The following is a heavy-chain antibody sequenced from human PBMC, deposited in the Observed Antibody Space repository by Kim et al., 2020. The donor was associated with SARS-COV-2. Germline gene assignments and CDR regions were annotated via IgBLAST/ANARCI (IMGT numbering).Heavy chain of an antibody. D-gene: IGHD6-25*01. CDR3: AKEPGSSGGATFDY. V-gene: IGHV3-23*03. J-gene: IGHJ4*02. CDR2: VNNGGNA. CDR1: GFTFGNYA. Sequence: GGSLRLSCSASGFTFGNYAMSWVRQAPGKGLEWVAFVNNGGNAYYADSAKGRFTISRDNAKNTLDLQMNNLRAEDTAVYYCAKEPGSSGGATFDYWGQGT.